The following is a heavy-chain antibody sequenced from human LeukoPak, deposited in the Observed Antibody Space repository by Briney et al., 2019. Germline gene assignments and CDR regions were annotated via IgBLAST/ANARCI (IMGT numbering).Heavy chain of an antibody. D-gene: IGHD2-2*02. V-gene: IGHV4-4*07. CDR1: GGSISSYY. CDR2: IYTSGST. CDR3: ATCNSFYSRAFDI. J-gene: IGHJ3*02. Sequence: PSETLSLTCTVSGGSISSYYWSWIRQPAGKGLEWIGRIYTSGSTNYNPSLKRRVTMSVDTSKNQFSLKLSSVTAADTAVYYCATCNSFYSRAFDIWGQGTMVTVSS.